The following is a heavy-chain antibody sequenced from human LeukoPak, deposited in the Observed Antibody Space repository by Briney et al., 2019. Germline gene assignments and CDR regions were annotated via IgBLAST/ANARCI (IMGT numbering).Heavy chain of an antibody. J-gene: IGHJ4*02. CDR2: INPYIGDT. CDR3: GKIAVAGYSLDW. D-gene: IGHD6-19*01. V-gene: IGHV1-18*01. CDR1: GYTFSNFG. Sequence: ASVKVSCKASGYTFSNFGISWVRQAPGQGLEWMGWINPYIGDTNYAQKFQGRLTMTTDTYTNTAYMELRSLRSDDTAVYYCGKIAVAGYSLDWWGQGTLVTVSS.